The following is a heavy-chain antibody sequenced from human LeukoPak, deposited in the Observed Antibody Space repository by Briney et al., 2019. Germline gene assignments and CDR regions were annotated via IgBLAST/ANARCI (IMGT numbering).Heavy chain of an antibody. CDR3: ARDATGWYGWAG. CDR2: INHSGDT. V-gene: IGHV4-34*01. D-gene: IGHD6-19*01. J-gene: IGHJ4*02. Sequence: SETLSLTCAFRGASFTGFYWSWIRQPPGKGLEWIGEINHSGDTNYNPSLESRVTMSGDTSKNQFSLKLTSVTAADTAVYYCARDATGWYGWAGWGPGTLVVVSS. CDR1: GASFTGFY.